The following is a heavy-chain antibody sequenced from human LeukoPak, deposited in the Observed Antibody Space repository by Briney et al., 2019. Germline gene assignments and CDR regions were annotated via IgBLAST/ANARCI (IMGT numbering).Heavy chain of an antibody. J-gene: IGHJ5*02. V-gene: IGHV7-4-1*02. CDR3: ARISYDSSGYGWFDP. CDR1: GYTFTSYA. D-gene: IGHD3-22*01. CDR2: INANTGNP. Sequence: VASVKVSCKASGYTFTSYAMNWVRQAPGQGLEWMGWINANTGNPTYALAFTGRSVFSLDTSVSTAYLQISSLKAEDTAVYYCARISYDSSGYGWFDPWGQGTLVTVSS.